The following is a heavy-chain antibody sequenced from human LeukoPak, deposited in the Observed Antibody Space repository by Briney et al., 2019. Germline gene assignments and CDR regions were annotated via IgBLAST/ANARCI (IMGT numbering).Heavy chain of an antibody. CDR3: ARDGSGYSSSWYFDY. CDR2: IYTSGST. Sequence: PSETLSLTCTVSGGSISSYYRSWIRQPAGKGLEWIGRIYTSGSTNYNPSLRSRVTMSVDTSKNQFSLKLSSVTAADTAVYYCARDGSGYSSSWYFDYWGQGTLVTVSS. V-gene: IGHV4-4*07. D-gene: IGHD6-13*01. CDR1: GGSISSYY. J-gene: IGHJ4*02.